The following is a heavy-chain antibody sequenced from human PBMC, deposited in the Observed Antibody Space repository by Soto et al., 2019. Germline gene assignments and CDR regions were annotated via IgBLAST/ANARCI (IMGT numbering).Heavy chain of an antibody. CDR3: TRGWVKRFSRQTPDDY. V-gene: IGHV3-74*01. CDR1: GFTFTSHW. CDR2: INGDGSGT. J-gene: IGHJ4*02. D-gene: IGHD2-21*01. Sequence: EVQVVESGGGLVQPGGSLRLSCAASGFTFTSHWMHWVRQAPGKGLVWVSRINGDGSGTSYGDSVEGRFIISRDNAKNTVYLQMNSLRVEDTGVYYWTRGWVKRFSRQTPDDYWGQGTLVTVSS.